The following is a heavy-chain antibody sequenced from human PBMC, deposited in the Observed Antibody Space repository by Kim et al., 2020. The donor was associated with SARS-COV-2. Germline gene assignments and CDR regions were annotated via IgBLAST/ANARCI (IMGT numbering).Heavy chain of an antibody. Sequence: SETLSLTCAVSGGSISSSNWWSWVRQPPGKGLEWIGEIYHSGSTNYNPSLKSRVTISVDKSKNQFSLKLSSVTAADTAVYYCARDEPNYDILTGYYYYMDVWGKGTTVTVSS. CDR1: GGSISSSNW. CDR2: IYHSGST. V-gene: IGHV4-4*02. CDR3: ARDEPNYDILTGYYYYMDV. J-gene: IGHJ6*03. D-gene: IGHD3-9*01.